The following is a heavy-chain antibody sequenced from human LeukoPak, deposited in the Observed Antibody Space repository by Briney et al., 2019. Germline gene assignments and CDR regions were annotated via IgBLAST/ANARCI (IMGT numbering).Heavy chain of an antibody. CDR1: GGSISSGDYY. CDR2: IYYSGST. Sequence: PSETLSLTCTVSGGSISSGDYYWSWIRQPPGKGLEWIGYIYYSGSTNYNPSLKSRVTISVDTSKNQFSLKLSSVTAADTAVYYCAGGVYDFWSGYFDYWGQGTLVTVSS. CDR3: AGGVYDFWSGYFDY. V-gene: IGHV4-61*08. J-gene: IGHJ4*02. D-gene: IGHD3-3*01.